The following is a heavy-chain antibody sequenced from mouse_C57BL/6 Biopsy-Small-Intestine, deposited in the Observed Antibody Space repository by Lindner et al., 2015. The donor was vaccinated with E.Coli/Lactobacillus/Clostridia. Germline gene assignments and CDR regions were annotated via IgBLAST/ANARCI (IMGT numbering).Heavy chain of an antibody. CDR3: ARNPLYYGNSYTMDY. V-gene: IGHV1-82*01. CDR1: GYAFSSSW. D-gene: IGHD2-1*01. Sequence: VQLQESGPELVKPGASVKISCKASGYAFSSSWMNWVKQRPGKGLEWIGRIYPGDGDTNYNGKFKDKATLTADKSSSTAYMQLSSLTSEDSAVYFCARNPLYYGNSYTMDYWGQGTSVTVSS. J-gene: IGHJ4*01. CDR2: IYPGDGDT.